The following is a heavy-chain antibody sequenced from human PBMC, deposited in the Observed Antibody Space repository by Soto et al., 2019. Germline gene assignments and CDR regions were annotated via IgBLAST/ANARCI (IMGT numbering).Heavy chain of an antibody. CDR3: ARVSGSSGYYGFGGQFDY. CDR2: FYYSGST. CDR1: GGSISSGGYY. J-gene: IGHJ4*02. V-gene: IGHV4-31*03. Sequence: QVQLQESGPGLVKPSQTLSLTCTVSGGSISSGGYYWSWIRQHPGKGLEWIGYFYYSGSTYYNPSLKSRVTISVDTSKNQFPRKLSSVTAADTAVYYCARVSGSSGYYGFGGQFDYWGQGTLVTVSS. D-gene: IGHD3-22*01.